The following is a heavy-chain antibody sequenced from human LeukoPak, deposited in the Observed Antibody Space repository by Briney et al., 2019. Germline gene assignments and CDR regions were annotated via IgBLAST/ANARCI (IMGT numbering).Heavy chain of an antibody. V-gene: IGHV4-34*01. Sequence: SETLSLTCDVFSGSLSGYYWGWIRQPPGKGLEWIGEINHSGRTYYSPSLKSRVAISVDTAKNQFSLNLTSVTAADTAVYYCARVASHYDILTGYTHDAFDIWGQGTMVTVSS. CDR1: SGSLSGYY. D-gene: IGHD3-9*01. CDR2: INHSGRT. CDR3: ARVASHYDILTGYTHDAFDI. J-gene: IGHJ3*02.